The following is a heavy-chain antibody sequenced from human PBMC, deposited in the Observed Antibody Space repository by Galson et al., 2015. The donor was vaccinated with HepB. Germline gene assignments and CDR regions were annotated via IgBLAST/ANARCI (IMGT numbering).Heavy chain of an antibody. Sequence: SLRLSCAASGFTFSSYAMHWVRQAPGKGLEYVSAISSNGGSTYYADSVKGRFTISRDNSKNTLYLQMSSLRAEDTAVYYCVSSIAARQKGDWGQGTLVTVSS. CDR1: GFTFSSYA. CDR3: VSSIAARQKGD. J-gene: IGHJ4*02. CDR2: ISSNGGST. D-gene: IGHD6-6*01. V-gene: IGHV3-64D*06.